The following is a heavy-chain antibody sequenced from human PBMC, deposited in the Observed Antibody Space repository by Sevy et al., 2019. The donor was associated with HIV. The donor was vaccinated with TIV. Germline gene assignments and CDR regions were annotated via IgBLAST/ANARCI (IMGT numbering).Heavy chain of an antibody. J-gene: IGHJ3*02. CDR2: IYWNSGSI. Sequence: GGSLRLSCAASGFTFDDYAMHWVRQAPGKGLEWVAGIYWNSGSIGYADSVKGRFTISRDNAKNSLYLQMNSLRAEDTAFYYCAKDTSPTAYSHAFDIWGQGTMVTVSS. CDR1: GFTFDDYA. V-gene: IGHV3-9*01. CDR3: AKDTSPTAYSHAFDI. D-gene: IGHD2-21*01.